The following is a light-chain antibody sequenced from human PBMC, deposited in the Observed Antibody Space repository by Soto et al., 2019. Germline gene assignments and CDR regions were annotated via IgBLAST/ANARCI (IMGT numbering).Light chain of an antibody. CDR3: ATWDERLNGWV. CDR2: SND. J-gene: IGLJ3*02. Sequence: QSVLSQPPSASWTSGQRVTISFPGSRPNIGYNGVQWFQQQDPITTPKLLIYSNDHRPSGVPDRFSGSKSGTSASLAISGLQSGDEAYYYCATWDERLNGWVFGGGTKLTVL. CDR1: RPNIGYNG. V-gene: IGLV1-44*01.